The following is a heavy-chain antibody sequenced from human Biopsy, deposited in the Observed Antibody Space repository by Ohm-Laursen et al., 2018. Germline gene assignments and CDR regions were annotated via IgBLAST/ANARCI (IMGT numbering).Heavy chain of an antibody. CDR3: ARGDYFDSNGYFWFDP. CDR2: IFNSANT. Sequence: SQALSFTSTVFGGSISSGGSYWRWIRKRPGKGLGWIGNIFNSANTYSNPSLKNLITISGDTSKNQYFLKLNSVTTADTAVYYCARGDYFDSNGYFWFDPWGQGTLVTVSS. V-gene: IGHV4-31*01. J-gene: IGHJ5*02. D-gene: IGHD3-22*01. CDR1: GGSISSGGSY.